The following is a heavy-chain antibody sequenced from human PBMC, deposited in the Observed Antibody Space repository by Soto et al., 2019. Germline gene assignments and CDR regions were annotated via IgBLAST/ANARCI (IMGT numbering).Heavy chain of an antibody. V-gene: IGHV3-30*18. Sequence: PGGSLRLSCAASVFTFSSYGMHWVRQAPGKGLEWVAVISYDGSNKYYADSVKGRFTISRDNSKNTLYLQMNSLRAEDTAVYYCAKDISSYSSSWYWRHYGMDVWGQGTTVTVSS. D-gene: IGHD6-13*01. CDR2: ISYDGSNK. CDR3: AKDISSYSSSWYWRHYGMDV. CDR1: VFTFSSYG. J-gene: IGHJ6*02.